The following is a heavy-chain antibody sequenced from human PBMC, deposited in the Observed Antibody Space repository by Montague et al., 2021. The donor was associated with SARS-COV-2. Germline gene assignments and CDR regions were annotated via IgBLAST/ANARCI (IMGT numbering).Heavy chain of an antibody. J-gene: IGHJ4*02. D-gene: IGHD3-22*01. V-gene: IGHV4-34*01. CDR3: ASFPSGYYDSSGYHI. CDR2: INHSGST. CDR1: GGSFSGYY. Sequence: SETLSFTCAVYGGSFSGYYWSWIRQPPGKGLEWIGEINHSGSTNYNPSLKSRVTISVDTSKNQFSLKLSSVTAADTAVYYCASFPSGYYDSSGYHIWGQGTLVTVSS.